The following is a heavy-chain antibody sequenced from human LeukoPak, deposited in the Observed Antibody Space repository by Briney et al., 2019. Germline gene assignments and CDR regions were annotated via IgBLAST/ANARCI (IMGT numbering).Heavy chain of an antibody. CDR1: GFTFSSYS. D-gene: IGHD2-21*02. J-gene: IGHJ4*02. V-gene: IGHV3-48*04. CDR2: ISSSSSTI. Sequence: TGGSLRLSCAASGFTFSSYSMNWVRQAPGKGLEWVSYISSSSSTIYYADSVKGRFTISRDNAKNSLYLQMNSLRAEDTAVYYCARSEGDCGGDCYAFDYWGQGTLVTVSS. CDR3: ARSEGDCGGDCYAFDY.